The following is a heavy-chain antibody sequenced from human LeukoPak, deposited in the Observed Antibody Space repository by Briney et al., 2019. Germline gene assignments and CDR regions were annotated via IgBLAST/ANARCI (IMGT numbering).Heavy chain of an antibody. CDR2: IIPIFGTI. J-gene: IGHJ4*02. CDR1: GGTFSDYA. D-gene: IGHD6-13*01. Sequence: ASVKVSCKASGGTFSDYAISWVRQAPGQGLEWMGGIIPIFGTINYAQKFQGRVMITADESTSTAYMELSSLRSEDTAVYYCARDVAAAANNLIDYWGQGTLVTVSS. V-gene: IGHV1-69*13. CDR3: ARDVAAAANNLIDY.